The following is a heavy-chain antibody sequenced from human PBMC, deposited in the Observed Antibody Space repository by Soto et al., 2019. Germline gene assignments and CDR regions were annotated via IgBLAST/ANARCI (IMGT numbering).Heavy chain of an antibody. J-gene: IGHJ3*02. D-gene: IGHD3-22*01. V-gene: IGHV1-18*01. Sequence: ASVKVSCKASGYTFTSYGISWVRQAPGQGLEWMGWISAYNGNTNYAQKLQGRVTMTTDTSTSTAYMELRSLRSDDTAVYYCARVEYYYDSSGYYFSSRGFDIWGQGTMVTVSS. CDR2: ISAYNGNT. CDR1: GYTFTSYG. CDR3: ARVEYYYDSSGYYFSSRGFDI.